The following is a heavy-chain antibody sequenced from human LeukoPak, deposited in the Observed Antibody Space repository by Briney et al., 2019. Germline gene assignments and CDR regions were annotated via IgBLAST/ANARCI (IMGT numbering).Heavy chain of an antibody. CDR3: AKVMNMIVVASIDS. Sequence: TGGSLRLSCAASGFTFSSYGMSWVRQAPGKGLESVSAIGGTGYSTYYADSVKGRFSISRDNSKNTLYLHMDSLRAEDTAVYYCAKVMNMIVVASIDSWGQGILVTVSS. CDR1: GFTFSSYG. D-gene: IGHD3-22*01. CDR2: IGGTGYST. V-gene: IGHV3-23*01. J-gene: IGHJ4*02.